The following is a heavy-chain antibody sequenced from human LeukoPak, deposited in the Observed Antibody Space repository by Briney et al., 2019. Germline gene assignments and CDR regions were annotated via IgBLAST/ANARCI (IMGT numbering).Heavy chain of an antibody. CDR2: MYTSGST. D-gene: IGHD3-10*01. J-gene: IGHJ6*03. V-gene: IGHV4-61*02. Sequence: SETLSLTCTVSGGLISSGSYYWSWIRQPAGKGLEWIGRMYTSGSTNYNPSLKSRVTISVDTSKNQFSLKLSSVTAADTAVYYCASVLYGYFGEFYYYYYMDVWGKGTTVTVSS. CDR3: ASVLYGYFGEFYYYYYMDV. CDR1: GGLISSGSYY.